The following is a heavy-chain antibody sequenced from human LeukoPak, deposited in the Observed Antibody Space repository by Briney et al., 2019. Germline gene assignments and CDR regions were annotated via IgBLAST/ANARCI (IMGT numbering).Heavy chain of an antibody. CDR1: GYSFTSYW. J-gene: IGHJ4*02. CDR2: IYPGDSDT. V-gene: IGHV5-51*01. D-gene: IGHD3-22*01. Sequence: GESLKISCKGSGYSFTSYWIGWVRQMPGKGLEWMGIIYPGDSDTRYSPSFQGQVTISADKSISTAYLQRSSLKASDTAMYYCARLDSSGYYYFDYWGQGTLVTVSS. CDR3: ARLDSSGYYYFDY.